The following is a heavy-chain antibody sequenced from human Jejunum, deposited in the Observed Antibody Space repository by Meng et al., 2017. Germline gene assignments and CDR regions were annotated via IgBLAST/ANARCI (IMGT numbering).Heavy chain of an antibody. D-gene: IGHD6-19*01. V-gene: IGHV1-2*06. CDR2: INRNNGDT. Sequence: VQVVQSGAGVTKPGASGKVSCEFSGYSFTGYYFHWVRQAPGQGLEWMGRINRNNGDTNYAQNFQGRVTMTRDTSISTAYMELSRLRSDDTAVYYCARGMHSGGWYYFDSWGQGTLVTVSS. CDR3: ARGMHSGGWYYFDS. CDR1: GYSFTGYY. J-gene: IGHJ4*02.